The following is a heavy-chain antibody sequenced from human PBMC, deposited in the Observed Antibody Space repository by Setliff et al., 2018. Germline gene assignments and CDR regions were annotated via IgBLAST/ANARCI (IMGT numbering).Heavy chain of an antibody. CDR2: ICGGCSDR. J-gene: IGHJ4*02. V-gene: IGHV3-21*01. CDR1: GFSFSNHN. D-gene: IGHD1-26*01. Sequence: PGGSLRLSCAASGFSFSNHNMNWFRQIPGKGLEWVSEICGGCSDRHYADSVKGRFTISRDDADSSLYLYMNSLRVDDTAVYFCASRIGGSPYWGQGTLVTVSS. CDR3: ASRIGGSPY.